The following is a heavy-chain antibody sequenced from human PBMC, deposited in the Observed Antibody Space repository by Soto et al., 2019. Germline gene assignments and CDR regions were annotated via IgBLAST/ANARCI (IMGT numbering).Heavy chain of an antibody. CDR3: GRESGETWDYEAS. CDR1: GGSISSYR. V-gene: IGHV4-4*07. Sequence: QVQLQESGPGLVRPLETLSLTCTVSGGSISSYRWSWIRQPAGKGLEWIGRLNTYGNTHYNPSLKSRVTVSVDTSRNQFFLTLRSVTAADSAVYHCGRESGETWDYEASWGQGTPVTVSS. CDR2: LNTYGNT. J-gene: IGHJ5*02. D-gene: IGHD1-7*01.